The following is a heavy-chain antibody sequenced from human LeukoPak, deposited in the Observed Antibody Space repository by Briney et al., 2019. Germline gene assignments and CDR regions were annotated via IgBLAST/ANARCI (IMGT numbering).Heavy chain of an antibody. CDR2: FSGSGGNT. Sequence: PGGSLRLSCAASGFTFSNYAMSWVRQAPGEGLEWVSAFSGSGGNTYYADSVKGRFTISRDNSKNTLYLQMNSLRAEDTAVYYCARNLGATGPHDAFDIWGQGTMVTVSS. J-gene: IGHJ3*02. V-gene: IGHV3-23*01. D-gene: IGHD1-26*01. CDR1: GFTFSNYA. CDR3: ARNLGATGPHDAFDI.